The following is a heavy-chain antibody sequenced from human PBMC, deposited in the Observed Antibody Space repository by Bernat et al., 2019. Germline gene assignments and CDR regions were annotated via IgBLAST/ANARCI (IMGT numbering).Heavy chain of an antibody. CDR1: GFTFSTYG. CDR3: GKALGHDSGVLTGYFVL. V-gene: IGHV3-30*02. D-gene: IGHD3-16*01. Sequence: QVQLVESGGGVVQPGGSLRLSCGASGFTFSTYGMHWVRQAPGKGLEWVAFIRYDGTNKYYADSVKGRFTISRDNSKNTLFLQMNSLRAEDTAVYYWGKALGHDSGVLTGYFVLGAVAPWSLSPQ. J-gene: IGHJ2*01. CDR2: IRYDGTNK.